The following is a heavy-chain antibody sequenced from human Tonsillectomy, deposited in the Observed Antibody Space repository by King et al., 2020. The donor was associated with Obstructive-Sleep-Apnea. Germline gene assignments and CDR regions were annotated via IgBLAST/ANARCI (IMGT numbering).Heavy chain of an antibody. V-gene: IGHV3-9*01. Sequence: VQLVESGGGLVQPGRSLRLSCAASGFNFDDYAMHWVRQAPGKGLEWVSGISWNSGRIGFVDSVKGRFTISRDNAKNSLYLQMNSLRVVDTAFYYCAKDKAANYFYGMDVWGQGTTVTVSS. CDR1: GFNFDDYA. CDR2: ISWNSGRI. J-gene: IGHJ6*02. D-gene: IGHD2-15*01. CDR3: AKDKAANYFYGMDV.